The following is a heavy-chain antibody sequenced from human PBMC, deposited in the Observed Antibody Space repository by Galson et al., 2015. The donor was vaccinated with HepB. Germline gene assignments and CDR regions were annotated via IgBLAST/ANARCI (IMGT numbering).Heavy chain of an antibody. D-gene: IGHD1-26*01. CDR3: AKEALVGAAEQYFDY. CDR1: GFTFSSYG. Sequence: SLRLSCAASGFTFSSYGMHWVRQAPGKGLEWVAVISYDGSNKYYADSVKGRFTISRDNSKNTLYLQMNSLRAEDTAVYYCAKEALVGAAEQYFDYWGQGTLVTVSS. J-gene: IGHJ4*02. CDR2: ISYDGSNK. V-gene: IGHV3-30*18.